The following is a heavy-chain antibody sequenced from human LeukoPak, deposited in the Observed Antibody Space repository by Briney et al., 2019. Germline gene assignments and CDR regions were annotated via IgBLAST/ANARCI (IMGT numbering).Heavy chain of an antibody. D-gene: IGHD2/OR15-2a*01. Sequence: GGSLRLSCAASGFTFSSYSMNWVRQAPGKGLEWVSSVSSSSSYIYYADSVKGRFTISRDNSKNTLYLQMNSLRAEDTAVYYCAQSRIVRAFDYWGQGTLVTVSS. J-gene: IGHJ4*02. CDR1: GFTFSSYS. CDR3: AQSRIVRAFDY. CDR2: VSSSSSYI. V-gene: IGHV3-21*04.